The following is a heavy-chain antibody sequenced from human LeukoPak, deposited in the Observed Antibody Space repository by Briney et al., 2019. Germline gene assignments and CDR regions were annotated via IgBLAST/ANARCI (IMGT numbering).Heavy chain of an antibody. Sequence: GASVKVSCKTSGYTFNTYSIIWVRQAPGQGLVWLGWVNTYKGDTKYTQKFQGRVTLTTDPSTSTVYMELTNLRSDDTAMYYCARGRAAADDFDLWGQGTLVTVSS. J-gene: IGHJ4*02. CDR1: GYTFNTYS. V-gene: IGHV1-18*01. D-gene: IGHD6-13*01. CDR3: ARGRAAADDFDL. CDR2: VNTYKGDT.